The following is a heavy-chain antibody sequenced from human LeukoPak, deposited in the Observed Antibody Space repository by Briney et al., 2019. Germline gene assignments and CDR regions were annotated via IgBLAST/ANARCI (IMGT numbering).Heavy chain of an antibody. CDR3: ARDHYYYGSGTTGYGMDV. CDR1: GDTFISDG. V-gene: IGHV1-18*04. J-gene: IGHJ6*04. D-gene: IGHD3-10*01. Sequence: ASVKVSCKASGDTFISDGISWVRQAPGQGLEWMGWISADNGNTNFAQNLQGGVTMTTDTSTSTAYMELRSLKSDDTAVYYCARDHYYYGSGTTGYGMDVWGKGTTVTVSS. CDR2: ISADNGNT.